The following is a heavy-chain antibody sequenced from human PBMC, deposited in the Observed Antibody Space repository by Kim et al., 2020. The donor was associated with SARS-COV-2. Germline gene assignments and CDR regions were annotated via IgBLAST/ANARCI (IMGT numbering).Heavy chain of an antibody. CDR2: IYYSGST. Sequence: SETLSLTCTVSGGSISTYYWSWIRQTPGEGLEWIGYIYYSGSTNYNPSLKSRVTISVDTSKKQFYLKLSSVTAADTAVYFCARGYSGSYGRFDHWGQGTLVTVSS. J-gene: IGHJ4*02. CDR1: GGSISTYY. V-gene: IGHV4-59*01. D-gene: IGHD1-26*01. CDR3: ARGYSGSYGRFDH.